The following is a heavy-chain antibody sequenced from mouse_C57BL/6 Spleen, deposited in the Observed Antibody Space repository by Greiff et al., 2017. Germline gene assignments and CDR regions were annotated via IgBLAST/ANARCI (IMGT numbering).Heavy chain of an antibody. J-gene: IGHJ2*01. CDR3: ARRTGTGYVDY. D-gene: IGHD4-1*01. CDR1: GYSFTGYY. V-gene: IGHV1-42*01. Sequence: EVKLQESGPELVKPGASVKISCKASGYSFTGYYMNWVKQSPEKSLEWIGEINPSTGGTTYNQKFKAKATLTVDKSSSTAYMQLKSLTSEDSAVYYCARRTGTGYVDYWGQGTTLTVSS. CDR2: INPSTGGT.